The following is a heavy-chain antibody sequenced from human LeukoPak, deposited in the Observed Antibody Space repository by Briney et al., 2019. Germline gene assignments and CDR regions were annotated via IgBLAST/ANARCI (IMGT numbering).Heavy chain of an antibody. CDR3: ARDTPKNDGSLYYYYYGMDV. CDR2: IYTSGST. Sequence: SETLSLTCTVSGGSISSYYWSWIRQPAGEGLEWIGRIYTSGSTNYNPSLKSRVTMSVDTSKNQFSLKLSSVTAADTAVYYCARDTPKNDGSLYYYYYGMDVWGQGTTVTVSS. D-gene: IGHD1-1*01. V-gene: IGHV4-4*07. J-gene: IGHJ6*02. CDR1: GGSISSYY.